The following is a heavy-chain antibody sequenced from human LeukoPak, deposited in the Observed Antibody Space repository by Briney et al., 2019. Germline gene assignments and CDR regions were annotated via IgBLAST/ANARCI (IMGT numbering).Heavy chain of an antibody. CDR2: IKSDGSEK. J-gene: IGHJ5*02. D-gene: IGHD3-10*01. Sequence: GGSLRLSCAASGLTFRDYWMNWVRQTPGKGLEGVAVIKSDGSEKYYVDSVKGRFTISRDNAKNSLYLQLNSLRVEDTAVYYCARDLRGDTNNWLDPWGQGTLVTVSS. V-gene: IGHV3-7*01. CDR1: GLTFRDYW. CDR3: ARDLRGDTNNWLDP.